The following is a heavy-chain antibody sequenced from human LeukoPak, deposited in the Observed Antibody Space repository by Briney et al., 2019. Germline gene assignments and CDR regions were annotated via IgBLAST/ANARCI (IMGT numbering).Heavy chain of an antibody. CDR2: IYTSGST. V-gene: IGHV4-4*07. D-gene: IGHD1-26*01. J-gene: IGHJ5*02. CDR1: GGSISSYY. Sequence: SETPSLTCTVSGGSISSYYWSWIRQPAGKGLEWIGRIYTSGSTNYNPSLKSRVTMSVDTSKNQFSLKLSSVTAADTAVYYCARFSGSYLSPNNWFDPWGQGTLVTVSS. CDR3: ARFSGSYLSPNNWFDP.